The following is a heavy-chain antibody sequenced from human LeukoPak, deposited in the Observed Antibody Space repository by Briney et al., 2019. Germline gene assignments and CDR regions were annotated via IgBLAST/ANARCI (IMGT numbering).Heavy chain of an antibody. J-gene: IGHJ4*02. CDR3: ARDLNWETY. Sequence: PGGSLRLSCAASGFTFSTYRMSWVRQAPGKGLEWVANIKQDGSEKHYVDSVKGRFTISRDNAKNSLYLQMSSLRAEDTAVYYCARDLNWETYWGQGTLVSVSS. CDR1: GFTFSTYR. V-gene: IGHV3-7*01. D-gene: IGHD7-27*01. CDR2: IKQDGSEK.